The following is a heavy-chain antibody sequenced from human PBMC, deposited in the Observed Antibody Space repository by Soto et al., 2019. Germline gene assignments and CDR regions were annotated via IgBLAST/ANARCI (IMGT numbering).Heavy chain of an antibody. J-gene: IGHJ4*02. D-gene: IGHD3-3*01. V-gene: IGHV3-15*01. CDR3: TTRGELTIFGVVIIQGSYFDY. Sequence: GGSLRLSCAASGFTFSDYYMSWIRQAPGKGLEWVGCIKSKTDGGTTDYAAPVKGRFTISRDDSKNTLYLQMNSLKTEDTAVYYCTTRGELTIFGVVIIQGSYFDYWGQGTLVTVSS. CDR1: GFTFSDYY. CDR2: IKSKTDGGTT.